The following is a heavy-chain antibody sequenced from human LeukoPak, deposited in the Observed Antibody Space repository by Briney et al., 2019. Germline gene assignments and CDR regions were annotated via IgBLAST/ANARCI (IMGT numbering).Heavy chain of an antibody. J-gene: IGHJ3*02. V-gene: IGHV4-39*07. D-gene: IGHD3-9*01. Sequence: SETLSLTCTVSGGSISSNTYYWAWIRQPPGKGLEWIGSIYYSGSTYYNPSLKSRVTISVGTSKNQFSLKLSSVTAADTAVYYRARQGGAYDVLSGHPVDAFDIWGRGTLVTVSS. CDR3: ARQGGAYDVLSGHPVDAFDI. CDR2: IYYSGST. CDR1: GGSISSNTYY.